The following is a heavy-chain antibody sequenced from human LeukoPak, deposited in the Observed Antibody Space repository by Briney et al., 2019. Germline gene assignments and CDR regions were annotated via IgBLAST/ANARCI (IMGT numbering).Heavy chain of an antibody. D-gene: IGHD3-10*01. V-gene: IGHV1-18*01. J-gene: IGHJ5*02. CDR1: GYTLTSYG. CDR2: ISAYNGNT. CDR3: ARHTGSGSYYNRFINWFDP. Sequence: ASVKVSCKASGYTLTSYGISWVRQAPGQGLEWMGWISAYNGNTNYAQKLQGRVTLTTDTSTSTAYMELRSLRSDDTAVYYCARHTGSGSYYNRFINWFDPWGQGTLVTVSS.